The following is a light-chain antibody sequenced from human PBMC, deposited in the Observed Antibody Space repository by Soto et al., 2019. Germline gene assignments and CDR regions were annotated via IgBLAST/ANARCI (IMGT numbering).Light chain of an antibody. V-gene: IGKV1-5*01. Sequence: DIQMTQSPSTLSASVGDRVTITCRASQSISSWLAWYQQKPGKAPKLLIYDASSLESGVPSRFSGSGSGTDFTLTISSLQPDDCASYYCQQYNSYSYTFGQGTQLEIK. J-gene: IGKJ2*01. CDR1: QSISSW. CDR2: DAS. CDR3: QQYNSYSYT.